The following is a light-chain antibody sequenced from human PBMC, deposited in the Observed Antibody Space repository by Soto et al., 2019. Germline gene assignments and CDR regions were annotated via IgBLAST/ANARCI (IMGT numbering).Light chain of an antibody. CDR1: QSISSN. J-gene: IGKJ2*01. CDR3: QQSYSTPPYT. Sequence: DIQMTQSPSSLSASVGDRVTITCRASQSISSNLNWYQQKPGKAPKVLIYAASSLQSGVPSRFSGSGSVTDFTLTISSLQPEDFATYYCQQSYSTPPYTFGQGTKLEIK. CDR2: AAS. V-gene: IGKV1-39*01.